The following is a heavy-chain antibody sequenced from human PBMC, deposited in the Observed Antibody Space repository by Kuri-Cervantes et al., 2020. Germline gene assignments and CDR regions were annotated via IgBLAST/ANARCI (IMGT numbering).Heavy chain of an antibody. CDR3: ARVHASGRHDP. CDR2: IYHSGST. J-gene: IGHJ5*02. Sequence: TLSLTCAVSGGSISSSNWWSWVRQPPGKGLEWIGEIYHSGSTNYNPSLKSRVTISVDTSKNQFSLKLSSVTAADTAVYYCARVHASGRHDPWGQGALVTVSS. V-gene: IGHV4-4*02. CDR1: GGSISSSNW. D-gene: IGHD3-10*01.